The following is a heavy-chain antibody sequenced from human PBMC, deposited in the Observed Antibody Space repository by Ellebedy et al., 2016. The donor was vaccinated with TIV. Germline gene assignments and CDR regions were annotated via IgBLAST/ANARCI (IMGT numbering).Heavy chain of an antibody. Sequence: GESLKISCAASGFRFSGFAMHWVRQAPGKGLEWVALISEDGSDKYYGDSVKGRFTISRDNFKNMLYLQMNSLRLEDTAVYYCAKGRGGYSVTTRFDYWGQGTLVSVSS. J-gene: IGHJ4*02. D-gene: IGHD4-17*01. V-gene: IGHV3-30*04. CDR1: GFRFSGFA. CDR2: ISEDGSDK. CDR3: AKGRGGYSVTTRFDY.